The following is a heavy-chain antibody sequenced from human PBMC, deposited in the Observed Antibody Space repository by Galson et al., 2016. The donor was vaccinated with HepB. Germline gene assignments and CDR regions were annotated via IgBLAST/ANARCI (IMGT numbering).Heavy chain of an antibody. V-gene: IGHV1-46*01. J-gene: IGHJ4*02. D-gene: IGHD3-9*01. CDR2: IHPSGAYT. CDR3: ARANYNLLTGYYSGLDH. CDR1: DNTFSKDY. Sequence: SVKVSCKASDNTFSKDYIHWVRQAPGQGLQWLGTIHPSGAYTTYAQRFDGRVTITRDTATNTVYMELRALTSKDTAVYYCARANYNLLTGYYSGLDHWGQGTLVTVPS.